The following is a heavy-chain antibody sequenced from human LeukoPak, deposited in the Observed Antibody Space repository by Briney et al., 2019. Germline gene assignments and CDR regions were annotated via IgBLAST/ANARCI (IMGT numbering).Heavy chain of an antibody. J-gene: IGHJ4*02. CDR2: ISDDGRRK. V-gene: IGHV3-30*18. Sequence: GGSLRLSCAASGFSFISYGMHWVRQAPGKGLEWVGVISDDGRRKDYADSVKGRFTISRDNSKDTLYLQMNSLRAEDTAVYYCAKRPSDYGDYVSYFDYWGWGTLVTVSS. CDR3: AKRPSDYGDYVSYFDY. CDR1: GFSFISYG. D-gene: IGHD4-17*01.